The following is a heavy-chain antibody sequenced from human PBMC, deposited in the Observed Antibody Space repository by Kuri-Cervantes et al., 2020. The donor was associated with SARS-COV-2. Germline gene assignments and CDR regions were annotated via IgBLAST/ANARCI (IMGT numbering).Heavy chain of an antibody. CDR1: GGSISSYY. CDR3: ARCGCSYGYYNSFDY. V-gene: IGHV4-59*01. D-gene: IGHD5-18*01. J-gene: IGHJ4*02. CDR2: IYYSGST. Sequence: SETLFLTCTVSGGSISSYYWSWIRQPPGKGLEWIGYIYYSGSTNYNPPLKSRVTISVDTSKNQFSLKLSSVTAADTAVYYCARCGCSYGYYNSFDYWGQGTLVTVSS.